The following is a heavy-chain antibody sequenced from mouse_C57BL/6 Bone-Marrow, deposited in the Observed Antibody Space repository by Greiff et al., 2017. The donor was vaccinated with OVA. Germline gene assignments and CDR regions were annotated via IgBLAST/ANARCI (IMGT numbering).Heavy chain of an antibody. CDR1: GYTFTSYW. CDR2: IHPNSGST. CDR3: AREWLLRKAY. Sequence: QVQLQQPGAELVKPGASVKLSCKASGYTFTSYWMHWVKQRPGQGLEWIGMIHPNSGSTNYNEKLKSKATLTVDKSSSTAYMQLSSLTSEDSAVYYCAREWLLRKAYWGQGTLVTVSA. J-gene: IGHJ3*01. V-gene: IGHV1-64*01. D-gene: IGHD2-3*01.